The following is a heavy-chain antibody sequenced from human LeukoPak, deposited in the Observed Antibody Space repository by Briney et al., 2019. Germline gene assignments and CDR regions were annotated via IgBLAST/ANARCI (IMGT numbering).Heavy chain of an antibody. Sequence: ASVRVSCKASGYTFTSYDINWVRQATGQGLEWMGWMNPNSGNTGYAQKFQGRVTMTRNTSISTAYMELSSLRSEDTAVYYCARPGDGYNSRGRDYWGQGTLVTVSS. D-gene: IGHD5-24*01. V-gene: IGHV1-8*01. J-gene: IGHJ4*02. CDR1: GYTFTSYD. CDR2: MNPNSGNT. CDR3: ARPGDGYNSRGRDY.